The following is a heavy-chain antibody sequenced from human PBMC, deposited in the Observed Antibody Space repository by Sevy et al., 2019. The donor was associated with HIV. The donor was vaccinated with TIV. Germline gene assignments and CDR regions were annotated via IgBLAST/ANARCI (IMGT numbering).Heavy chain of an antibody. J-gene: IGHJ4*02. Sequence: GGSLRLSCAASGITFSSHAMHWVRQAPGKGLEWVPIISYDGSNKYYADSVKGRFTISRDNSKNTLYLQMNSLGAEDTAVYYCARADYGDYSGEFDYWGQGTLVTVSS. CDR1: GITFSSHA. V-gene: IGHV3-30-3*01. CDR3: ARADYGDYSGEFDY. D-gene: IGHD4-17*01. CDR2: ISYDGSNK.